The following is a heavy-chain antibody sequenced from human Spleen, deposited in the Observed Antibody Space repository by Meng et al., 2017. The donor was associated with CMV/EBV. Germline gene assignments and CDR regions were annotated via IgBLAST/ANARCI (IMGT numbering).Heavy chain of an antibody. J-gene: IGHJ5*02. Sequence: QLQLQESGPGLGKPSETLSLTCTVSGGSISSSSYYWGWIRQPPGKGLEWIGSIYYSGSTYYNPSLKSRVTMSVDTSKNQFSLKLSSVTAADTAVYYCARDHDWLNPWGQGTLVTVSS. CDR3: ARDHDWLNP. CDR1: GGSISSSSYY. CDR2: IYYSGST. V-gene: IGHV4-39*07.